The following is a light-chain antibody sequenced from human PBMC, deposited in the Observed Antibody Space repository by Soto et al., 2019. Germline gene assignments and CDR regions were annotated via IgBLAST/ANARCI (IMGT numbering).Light chain of an antibody. CDR1: QSISSW. V-gene: IGKV1-5*01. Sequence: DIQMTQSPSTLSASVGDRVTITCRASQSISSWLAWYQQKPGKAPKLLIYDASSLESGVPSRFSGSGSGTEFTLTISSLQPDDFATYFCQQGYSRPRTFGQGTKVDIK. CDR3: QQGYSRPRT. CDR2: DAS. J-gene: IGKJ1*01.